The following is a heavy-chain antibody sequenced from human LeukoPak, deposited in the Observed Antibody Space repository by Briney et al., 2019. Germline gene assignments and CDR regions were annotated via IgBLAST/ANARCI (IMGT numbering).Heavy chain of an antibody. CDR2: ISYSGNT. CDR1: GGSISSYY. V-gene: IGHV4-59*08. Sequence: SETLSLTCTVSGGSISSYYWSWIRQPPGKGLEWIGYISYSGNTNYNPSLKSRVTISVDTSKNQFSLKLTSVTAADTAVYYCARHFNDYGDYPYFDYWGQGTLVTASS. J-gene: IGHJ4*02. CDR3: ARHFNDYGDYPYFDY. D-gene: IGHD4-17*01.